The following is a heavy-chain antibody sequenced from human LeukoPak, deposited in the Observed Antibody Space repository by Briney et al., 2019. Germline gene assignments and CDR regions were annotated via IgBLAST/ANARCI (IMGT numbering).Heavy chain of an antibody. Sequence: GSLRLSCAASGFTFSSYAMSWVRQAPGKGLEWVSAISVSGGSTYYADSVKGRFTISRDNSKNTLYLQMNSLRAEDTAVYYCAKDRGSSGWYPGFDYWGQGTLVTVSS. V-gene: IGHV3-23*01. CDR1: GFTFSSYA. CDR3: AKDRGSSGWYPGFDY. CDR2: ISVSGGST. J-gene: IGHJ4*02. D-gene: IGHD6-19*01.